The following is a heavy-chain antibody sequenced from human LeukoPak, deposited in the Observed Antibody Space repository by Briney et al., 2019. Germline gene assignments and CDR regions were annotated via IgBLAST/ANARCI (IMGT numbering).Heavy chain of an antibody. CDR1: GGTFSSYA. CDR2: IIPIFGTA. Sequence: ASVKVSCKASGGTFSSYAISWVRQAPGQGLEWMGGIIPIFGTANYAQKFQGRVTMTRDTSTSTVYMELSSLRSEDTAVYYCARLPRSFDAFDIWGQGTMVTVSS. CDR3: ARLPRSFDAFDI. V-gene: IGHV1-69*05. J-gene: IGHJ3*02. D-gene: IGHD3-10*01.